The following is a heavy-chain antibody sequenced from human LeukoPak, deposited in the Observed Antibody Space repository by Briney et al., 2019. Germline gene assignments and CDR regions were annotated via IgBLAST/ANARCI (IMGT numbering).Heavy chain of an antibody. CDR3: VKDLVAASENVRGWYPMDY. CDR1: GFTFTEYT. V-gene: IGHV3-43*01. CDR2: ISWNGGRI. J-gene: IGHJ4*02. D-gene: IGHD6-19*01. Sequence: GGSLRLSCAASGFTFTEYTMHWVRQAPGKGLEWVALISWNGGRIHYGDYVKGRFTISRDNSKNSLYLQMNSLRTEDTALYYCVKDLVAASENVRGWYPMDYWGQGTLVTVSS.